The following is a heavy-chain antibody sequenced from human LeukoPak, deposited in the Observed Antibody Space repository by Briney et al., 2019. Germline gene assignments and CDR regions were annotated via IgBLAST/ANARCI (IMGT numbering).Heavy chain of an antibody. Sequence: GGSLRLSCAASGFTFSYYGMHWVRQAPGKGLEWVAAIRSDGGETFYAESVKGRLTVSRDQSKNTLYLQIDSLRVDDTALYYCARDSCNRPSCFDYWGQGTLVTVSS. CDR1: GFTFSYYG. D-gene: IGHD2-2*01. V-gene: IGHV3-33*01. J-gene: IGHJ4*02. CDR3: ARDSCNRPSCFDY. CDR2: IRSDGGET.